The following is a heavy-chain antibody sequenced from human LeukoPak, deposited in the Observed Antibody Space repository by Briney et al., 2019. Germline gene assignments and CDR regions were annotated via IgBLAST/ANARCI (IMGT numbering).Heavy chain of an antibody. Sequence: PRASVKVSCKASGYTFTSYAMHWVRQAPGQGLEWMGWINAGNGNTKYSQKFQGRVTITRDTSASTAYTELSSLRSEDTAVYYCARGQAVAGLFDYWGQGTLVTVSS. J-gene: IGHJ4*02. CDR3: ARGQAVAGLFDY. D-gene: IGHD6-19*01. CDR1: GYTFTSYA. V-gene: IGHV1-3*01. CDR2: INAGNGNT.